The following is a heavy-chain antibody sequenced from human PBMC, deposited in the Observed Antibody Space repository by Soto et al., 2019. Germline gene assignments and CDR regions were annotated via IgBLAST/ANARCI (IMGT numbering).Heavy chain of an antibody. CDR3: ASMGCRWPLNWFDR. J-gene: IGHJ5*02. CDR2: ISSSSSYT. V-gene: IGHV3-11*06. CDR1: GFTFSDYY. Sequence: QVQLVESGGGLVKPGGSLRLSCAASGFTFSDYYMSWIRQAPGKGLEWVSYISSSSSYTNYAGSVKGRFAISRDNSKSSLYLQMNSLRAEDTAVYYCASMGCRWPLNWFDRWGEGTLVSVSS.